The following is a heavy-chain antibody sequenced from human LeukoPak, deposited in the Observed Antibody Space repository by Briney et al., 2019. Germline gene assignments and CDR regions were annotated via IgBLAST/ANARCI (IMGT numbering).Heavy chain of an antibody. J-gene: IGHJ5*02. V-gene: IGHV3-30*04. CDR1: GFTFSSYA. CDR3: ARDPSKYCGGDCYYNWFDP. Sequence: GGSLRLSCAASGFTFSSYAMHWVRQAPGKGLEWVAVISYDGSNKYYADSVEGRFTISRDNSKNTLYLQMNSLRAEDTAVYYCARDPSKYCGGDCYYNWFDPWGQGTLATVSS. CDR2: ISYDGSNK. D-gene: IGHD2-21*02.